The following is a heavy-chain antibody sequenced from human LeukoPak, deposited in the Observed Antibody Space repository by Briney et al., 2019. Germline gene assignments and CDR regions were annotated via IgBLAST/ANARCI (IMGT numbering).Heavy chain of an antibody. J-gene: IGHJ6*02. Sequence: PSETLSLTCTVSGDSISSYHWSWIRQPPGKGREWIGHIYYTGSTNYNPSLKSRVTISLDTSKNQFSLKLSSVTAADTAVYYCTRSLGVVIHGGMDVWGQGTTVTVSS. CDR2: IYYTGST. CDR1: GDSISSYH. D-gene: IGHD3-3*01. CDR3: TRSLGVVIHGGMDV. V-gene: IGHV4-59*01.